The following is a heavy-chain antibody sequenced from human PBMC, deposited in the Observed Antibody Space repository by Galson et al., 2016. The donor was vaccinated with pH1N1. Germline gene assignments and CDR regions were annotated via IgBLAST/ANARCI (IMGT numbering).Heavy chain of an antibody. CDR1: GFSLSTTGLC. J-gene: IGHJ4*02. CDR3: ARFYNDYINVDY. D-gene: IGHD4-11*01. Sequence: PALVNPTQTLTLTCTVSGFSLSTTGLCVSWIRQPPGKALEWLALIDWDDDKYYRTSLKTRLTLSKDASKKQVVLTMTNMDPVDTATYFSARFYNDYINVDYWGQGTPVTGSS. V-gene: IGHV2-70*01. CDR2: IDWDDDK.